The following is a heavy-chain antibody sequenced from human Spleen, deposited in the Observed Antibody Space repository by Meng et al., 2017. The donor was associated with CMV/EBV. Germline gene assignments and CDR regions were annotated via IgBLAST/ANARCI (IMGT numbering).Heavy chain of an antibody. CDR2: IYRGGKT. Sequence: GESLKISCAASGFTVSNNYISWVRQAPGKGLEWVSTIYRGGKTFYADSVKGRFTISRDNSKNTLYLQMNSLRAEDTSVYYCARESPFYYGALDFWGQGTVVTVSS. D-gene: IGHD3-10*01. CDR1: GFTVSNNY. V-gene: IGHV3-53*05. J-gene: IGHJ3*01. CDR3: ARESPFYYGALDF.